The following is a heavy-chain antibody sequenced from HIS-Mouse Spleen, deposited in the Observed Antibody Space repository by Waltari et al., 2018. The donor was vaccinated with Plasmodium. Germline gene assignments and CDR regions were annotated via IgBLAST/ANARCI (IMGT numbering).Heavy chain of an antibody. CDR2: IKQDGSEK. CDR1: GFTFSSYW. J-gene: IGHJ2*01. D-gene: IGHD6-13*01. CDR3: ASSWYWYFDL. V-gene: IGHV3-7*01. Sequence: EVQLVESGGGLVQPGGSLRLSCVASGFTFSSYWMSLVRQGPGKGLEWVANIKQDGSEKYYVDSVKGRFTISRDNAKNSLYLQMNSLRAEDTAVYYCASSWYWYFDLWGRGTLVTVSS.